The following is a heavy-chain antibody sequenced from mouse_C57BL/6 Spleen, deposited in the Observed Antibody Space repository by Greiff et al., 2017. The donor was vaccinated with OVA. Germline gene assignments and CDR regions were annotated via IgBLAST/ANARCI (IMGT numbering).Heavy chain of an antibody. D-gene: IGHD2-5*01. J-gene: IGHJ3*01. CDR1: GYTFTSYW. V-gene: IGHV1-64*01. Sequence: QVQLKQPGAELVKPGASVKLSCKASGYTFTSYWMHWVKQRPGQGLEWIGMIHPNSGSTNYNEKFKSKATLTVDKSSSTAYMQLSSLTSEDSAVYYCARWGSNYSYWGQGTLVTVSA. CDR2: IHPNSGST. CDR3: ARWGSNYSY.